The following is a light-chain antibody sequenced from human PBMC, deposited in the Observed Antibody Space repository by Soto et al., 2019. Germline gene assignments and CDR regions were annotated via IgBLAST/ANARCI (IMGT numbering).Light chain of an antibody. J-gene: IGKJ4*01. CDR2: DAS. V-gene: IGKV3-11*01. Sequence: HSQSSLPVSPGERATLSCRTSQSVSSYSPWYQQKPGQAPRLLIYDASKRAPGIPARFTGSGSGTDFTLTISSLEPEDFAVYFCQQRSNWPSTFGGGTKV. CDR1: QSVSSY. CDR3: QQRSNWPST.